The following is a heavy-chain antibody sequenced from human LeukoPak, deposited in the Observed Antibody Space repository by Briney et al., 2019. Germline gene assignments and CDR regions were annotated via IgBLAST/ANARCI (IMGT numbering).Heavy chain of an antibody. CDR1: GASISSYY. Sequence: SETLSLTCTVSGASISSYYWSWIRQSAGKRLEWIGRIYISGSTDYNPSLKSRVTMSVDTSRNQLSLKLNSVTAADTAVYYCARDDVDTPTFDYLGQGTLVTVSS. V-gene: IGHV4-4*07. J-gene: IGHJ4*02. CDR3: ARDDVDTPTFDY. CDR2: IYISGST. D-gene: IGHD5-18*01.